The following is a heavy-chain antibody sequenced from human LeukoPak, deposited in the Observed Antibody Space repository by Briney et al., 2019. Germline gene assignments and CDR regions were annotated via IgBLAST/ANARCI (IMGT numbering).Heavy chain of an antibody. Sequence: SETLSLTCTVSGGSISSSSYYWGWIRQPPGKGLEWIGSIYYSGGTYYNPSLKSRVTISVDTSKNQFSLKLSSVTAADTAVYXXXXXXXXGYYPQSAFDIWGQGTMVTVSS. V-gene: IGHV4-39*01. J-gene: IGHJ3*02. CDR2: IYYSGGT. D-gene: IGHD3-22*01. CDR1: GGSISSSSYY. CDR3: XXXXXXGYYPQSAFDI.